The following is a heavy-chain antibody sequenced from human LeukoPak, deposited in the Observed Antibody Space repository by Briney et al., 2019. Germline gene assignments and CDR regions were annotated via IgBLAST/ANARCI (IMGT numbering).Heavy chain of an antibody. J-gene: IGHJ4*02. CDR1: GFIFSSYT. CDR3: AKGNWRYFDY. CDR2: VGGSASGT. D-gene: IGHD1-1*01. V-gene: IGHV3-23*01. Sequence: GGSLRLSCAASGFIFSSYTMTWVRQAPGKGLEWVSTVGGSASGTFYADSVKGRFTISRDNSKNTLYLQMNSLGADDTAVYYCAKGNWRYFDYWGQGTLVTVSS.